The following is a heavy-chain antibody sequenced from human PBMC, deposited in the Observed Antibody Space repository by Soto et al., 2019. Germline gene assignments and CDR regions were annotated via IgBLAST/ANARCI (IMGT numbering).Heavy chain of an antibody. D-gene: IGHD6-13*01. J-gene: IGHJ4*02. CDR1: GGSISSSSYY. CDR3: ARRGSSSWYGY. CDR2: IYYSGST. Sequence: LSLTCTVSGGSISSSSYYWGWIRQPPGKGLEWIGSIYYSGSTYYNPSLKSRVTISVDTSKNQFSLKLSSVTAADTAVYYCARRGSSSWYGYWGQGTLVTVS. V-gene: IGHV4-39*01.